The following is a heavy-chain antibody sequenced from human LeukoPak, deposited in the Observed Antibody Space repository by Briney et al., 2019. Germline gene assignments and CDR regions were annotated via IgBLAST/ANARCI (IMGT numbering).Heavy chain of an antibody. D-gene: IGHD2-15*01. J-gene: IGHJ4*02. V-gene: IGHV3-49*04. CDR1: GFTFGDYA. CDR3: SRMLYCSGGSCSSDY. CDR2: IRSKAYGGTA. Sequence: GGSLRLSCTASGFTFGDYAMTWVRQAPGKGLEGVGFIRSKAYGGTAEYAASVKGRFTLSRDDSKSIAYLQMNSLETEDTAVYFCSRMLYCSGGSCSSDYGGQGTLVTVSS.